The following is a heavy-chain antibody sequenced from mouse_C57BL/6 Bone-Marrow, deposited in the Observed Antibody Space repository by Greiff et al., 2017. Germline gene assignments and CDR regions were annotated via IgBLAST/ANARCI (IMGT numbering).Heavy chain of an antibody. Sequence: QVQLQQPGAELVKPGASVKLSCKASGYTFTSYWMHWVKQRPGRGLEWIGRIDPNSGGTKYNEKFKSKATLTVYKPTSTAYKQLSSLTSEDAAVYYCARYSSSLRYFDVWGTGTTVTVST. V-gene: IGHV1-72*01. CDR3: ARYSSSLRYFDV. CDR2: IDPNSGGT. CDR1: GYTFTSYW. J-gene: IGHJ1*03. D-gene: IGHD1-1*01.